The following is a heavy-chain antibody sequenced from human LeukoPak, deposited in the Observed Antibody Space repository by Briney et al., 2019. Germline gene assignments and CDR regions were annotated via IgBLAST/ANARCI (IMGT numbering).Heavy chain of an antibody. J-gene: IGHJ6*02. Sequence: PGGSLRLSCAASGFTFSSYAMHWVRQAPGKELEWVAVISYDGSNKYYADSVKGRFTISRDNSKNTLYLQMNSLRAEDTAVYYCARDMSVRSCYFARCEPDRAYYYGMDVWGQGTTVTVSS. V-gene: IGHV3-30-3*01. CDR2: ISYDGSNK. D-gene: IGHD2-15*01. CDR3: ARDMSVRSCYFARCEPDRAYYYGMDV. CDR1: GFTFSSYA.